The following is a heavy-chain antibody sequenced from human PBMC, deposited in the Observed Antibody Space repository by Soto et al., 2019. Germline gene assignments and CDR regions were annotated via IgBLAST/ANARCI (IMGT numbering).Heavy chain of an antibody. J-gene: IGHJ3*02. V-gene: IGHV3-9*01. CDR1: GFTFDDYA. Sequence: EVQLVESGGGLVQPGRSLRLSCAASGFTFDDYAMHWVRQAPGKGLEWVSGISWNSGSIGYADSVKGRFTISRDNAKNSIYLRRSRRKAEDTALYYCAKGMWEHYRSTSCRRNAFDICGQGTMVPVPS. D-gene: IGHD2-2*01. CDR3: AKGMWEHYRSTSCRRNAFDI. CDR2: ISWNSGSI.